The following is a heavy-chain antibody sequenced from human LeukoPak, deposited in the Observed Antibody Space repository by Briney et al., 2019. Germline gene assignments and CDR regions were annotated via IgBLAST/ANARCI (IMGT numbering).Heavy chain of an antibody. Sequence: SQTLSLTCTVSGGSICSGGYYWSWIRQHPGKGLEWIGYIYYSGSTYYNPSLKSRVTISVDTSKNQFSLKLSSVTAADTAVYYCARYYGSGSYPGFYFDYWGQGTLVTVS. CDR3: ARYYGSGSYPGFYFDY. CDR2: IYYSGST. D-gene: IGHD3-10*01. J-gene: IGHJ4*02. CDR1: GGSICSGGYY. V-gene: IGHV4-31*03.